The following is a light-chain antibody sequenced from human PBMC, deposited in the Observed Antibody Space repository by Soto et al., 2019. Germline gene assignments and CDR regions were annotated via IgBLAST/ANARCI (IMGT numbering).Light chain of an antibody. CDR1: QAITNN. Sequence: DIHLTQSPSSLSASVGDRVTITCRASQAITNNLAWYQQKPGNPPRLLIYEESTLHSGVPSRFSGRKVGTQFILTIDSLQHEDFATYYCQQVKSYPSTFGGGTKVAXK. CDR3: QQVKSYPST. V-gene: IGKV1-9*01. J-gene: IGKJ4*01. CDR2: EES.